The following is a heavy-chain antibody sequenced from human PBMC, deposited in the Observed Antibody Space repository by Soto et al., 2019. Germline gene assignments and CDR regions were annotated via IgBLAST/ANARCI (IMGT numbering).Heavy chain of an antibody. CDR1: GFTFSSDT. Sequence: QVQLVESGGSVVQPGRSLRLSCAASGFTFSSDTLHWVRQAPGKGLEWVALLSYDGSNKYYADSVKGRFTISRENSKNTLYIQMNSVRPEDTALFYCARCPYDFWSGYIADAFDVWGQGTMVTVSS. CDR2: LSYDGSNK. V-gene: IGHV3-30-3*01. J-gene: IGHJ3*01. CDR3: ARCPYDFWSGYIADAFDV. D-gene: IGHD3-3*01.